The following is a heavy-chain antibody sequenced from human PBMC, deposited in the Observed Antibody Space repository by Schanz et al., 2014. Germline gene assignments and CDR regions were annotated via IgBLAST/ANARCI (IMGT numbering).Heavy chain of an antibody. J-gene: IGHJ4*01. CDR2: ISSSGSYI. D-gene: IGHD6-13*01. CDR1: GFTFSKYW. CDR3: AREQIMAAAGLVDY. V-gene: IGHV3-21*01. Sequence: EGQLLESGGGLVQPGGSLRLSCGGSGFTFSKYWMSWVRQAPGKGLEWVSSISSSGSYIHYADSVKGRFTISRDNAKNSQYLQMNSLRAEDTAVYYCAREQIMAAAGLVDYWGHGTLVTVSA.